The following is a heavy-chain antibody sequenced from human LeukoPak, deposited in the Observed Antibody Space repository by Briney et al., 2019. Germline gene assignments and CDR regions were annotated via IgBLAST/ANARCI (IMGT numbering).Heavy chain of an antibody. J-gene: IGHJ4*02. CDR2: ISSSSSYI. D-gene: IGHD4-17*01. CDR1: GFTFSSYS. V-gene: IGHV3-21*01. CDR3: AKHSMDYGDYVGEDY. Sequence: GGSLRLSCAASGFTFSSYSMNRVRQAPGKGLEWVSSISSSSSYIYYADSVKGRFTISRDNAKNSLYLQMNSLRAEDTAVYYCAKHSMDYGDYVGEDYWGQGTLVTVSS.